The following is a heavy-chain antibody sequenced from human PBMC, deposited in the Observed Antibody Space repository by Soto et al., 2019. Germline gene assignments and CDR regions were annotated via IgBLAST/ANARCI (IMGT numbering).Heavy chain of an antibody. Sequence: GASVKVSCKASGFTFTSSAVQWVRQARGQRLEWIGWIVVGSGNTNYAQKFQERVTITRDMSTSTAYMELSSLRSEDTAVYYCAADLGSSSPYYYYGMDVWGQGTTVTGSS. V-gene: IGHV1-58*01. CDR3: AADLGSSSPYYYYGMDV. CDR1: GFTFTSSA. CDR2: IVVGSGNT. J-gene: IGHJ6*02. D-gene: IGHD6-6*01.